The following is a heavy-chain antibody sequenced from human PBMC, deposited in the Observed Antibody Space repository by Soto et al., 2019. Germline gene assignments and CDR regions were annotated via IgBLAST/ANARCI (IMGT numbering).Heavy chain of an antibody. D-gene: IGHD3-22*01. V-gene: IGHV1-18*04. J-gene: IGHJ5*01. Sequence: ASVKVSCKASGYSFTSYGISWVRQAPGQGLEWMGWISAYNGNTNYAQKLQGRVTMTTDTSTSTAYMELRSLRSDDTAVYYCAAAYYYDSSGYYPFDYWGHGTLLTVSS. CDR3: AAAYYYDSSGYYPFDY. CDR2: ISAYNGNT. CDR1: GYSFTSYG.